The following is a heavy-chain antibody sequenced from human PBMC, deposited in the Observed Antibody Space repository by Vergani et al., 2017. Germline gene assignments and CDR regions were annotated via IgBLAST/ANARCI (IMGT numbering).Heavy chain of an antibody. CDR1: GGSISSGSYY. CDR3: VRTCALWFGGTKDGGWLDP. J-gene: IGHJ5*02. V-gene: IGHV4-61*02. Sequence: QVQLQESGPGLVKPSQTLSLTCTVSGGSISSGSYYWSWIRQPAGKGLEWIVRNYNSVSTNYNPSLKSRVTMSVDTSKNLFSLKLNSVTAADTAVYYCVRTCALWFGGTKDGGWLDPWGQGTLVTVTS. D-gene: IGHD3-10*01. CDR2: NYNSVST.